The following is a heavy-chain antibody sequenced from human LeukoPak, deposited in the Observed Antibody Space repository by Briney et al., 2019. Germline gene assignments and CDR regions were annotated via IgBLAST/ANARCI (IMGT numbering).Heavy chain of an antibody. V-gene: IGHV1-2*02. D-gene: IGHD6-6*01. CDR1: GYTFTGYY. CDR3: ARPISSIAARPDDAFDI. Sequence: ASVKVSCKASGYTFTGYYMHWVRQAPGQGLEWMGWINPNSGGTNYARKFQGRVTMTRDTSISTAYMELSRLRSDDTAVYYCARPISSIAARPDDAFDIWGQGTMVTVSS. J-gene: IGHJ3*02. CDR2: INPNSGGT.